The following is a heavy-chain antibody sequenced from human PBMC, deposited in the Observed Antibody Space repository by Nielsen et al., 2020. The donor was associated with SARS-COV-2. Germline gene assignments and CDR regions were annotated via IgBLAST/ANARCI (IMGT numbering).Heavy chain of an antibody. V-gene: IGHV3-48*01. CDR2: ISSSSSTI. CDR3: AKDRAPYIVVVVAATPGGYMDV. J-gene: IGHJ6*03. Sequence: WIRQPPGKGLEWVSYISSSSSTIYYADSVKGRFTISRDNSKNTLYLQMNSLRAEDTAVYYCAKDRAPYIVVVVAATPGGYMDVWGKGTTVTVSS. D-gene: IGHD2-15*01.